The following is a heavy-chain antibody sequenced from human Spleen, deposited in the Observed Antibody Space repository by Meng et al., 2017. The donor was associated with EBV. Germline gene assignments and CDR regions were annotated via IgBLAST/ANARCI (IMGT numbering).Heavy chain of an antibody. Sequence: VQVWESGGALVHPWLSLGVSCAASGLTFSTSWMHWFRQAPVKGLVWISRSNEDGRTTTYADCVKGRFTNSRDNTKNTLYLEMNSLRAEYTALYFCSRDLAGPYDDWGQGTLVTVSS. V-gene: IGHV3-74*01. CDR1: GLTFSTSW. J-gene: IGHJ1*01. CDR3: SRDLAGPYDD. D-gene: IGHD2-21*01. CDR2: SNEDGRTT.